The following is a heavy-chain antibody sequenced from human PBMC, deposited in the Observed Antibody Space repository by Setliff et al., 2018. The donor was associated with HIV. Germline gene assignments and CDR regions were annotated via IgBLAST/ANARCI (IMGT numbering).Heavy chain of an antibody. CDR3: AATVDSVGPFYGLDV. CDR2: IVVGSGTT. J-gene: IGHJ6*02. V-gene: IGHV1-58*02. D-gene: IGHD1-26*01. CDR1: GFTFINSA. Sequence: SVKVSCKASGFTFINSAMQWVRQARGQRLEWIGWIVVGSGTTTYAQRFQDRVTITRDMSPSTAYMELTSLRSEDTAVYYCAATVDSVGPFYGLDVWAQGTAVTVSS.